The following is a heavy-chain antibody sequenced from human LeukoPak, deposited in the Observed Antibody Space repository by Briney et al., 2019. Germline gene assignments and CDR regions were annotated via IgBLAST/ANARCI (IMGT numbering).Heavy chain of an antibody. CDR3: ARDLYDILTGYYLLRGAFDI. V-gene: IGHV4-4*02. CDR1: GGSISSSDW. D-gene: IGHD3-9*01. J-gene: IGHJ3*02. Sequence: SETLSLTCAVSGGSISSSDWWSWVRQPPGKGLEWIGEIYHSGSTNYNPSLKSRATISVDKSKNQFSLKLSSVTAADTAVYYCARDLYDILTGYYLLRGAFDIWGQGTMVTVSS. CDR2: IYHSGST.